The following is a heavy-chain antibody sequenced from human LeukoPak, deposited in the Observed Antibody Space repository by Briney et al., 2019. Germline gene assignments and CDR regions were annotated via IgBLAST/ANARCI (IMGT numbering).Heavy chain of an antibody. CDR1: GGSVSSGSYY. CDR3: ARHEGSDSSGYYNPFDY. V-gene: IGHV4-61*01. CDR2: IYYSGRT. J-gene: IGHJ4*02. D-gene: IGHD3-22*01. Sequence: PSETLSLTCTVSGGSVSSGSYYWSWIRQPPGEGLEWIGYIYYSGRTNYNPSLKSRVTISVDTSKNQFSLKLSSVTAADTAVYYCARHEGSDSSGYYNPFDYWGQGTLVTVSS.